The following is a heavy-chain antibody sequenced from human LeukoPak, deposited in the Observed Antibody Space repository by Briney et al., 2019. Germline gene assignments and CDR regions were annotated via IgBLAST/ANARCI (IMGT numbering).Heavy chain of an antibody. Sequence: PGGSLRLSCAASGFTFSSSVMSWVRQAPGKGLEWVSSITGSGGSTYYADSVKGRFSNSRDNSKNTLYLQMNSLRAEDTAVYYCAKAENGLDYWGQGTLVTVSS. CDR2: ITGSGGST. CDR1: GFTFSSSV. D-gene: IGHD2-8*01. J-gene: IGHJ4*02. CDR3: AKAENGLDY. V-gene: IGHV3-23*01.